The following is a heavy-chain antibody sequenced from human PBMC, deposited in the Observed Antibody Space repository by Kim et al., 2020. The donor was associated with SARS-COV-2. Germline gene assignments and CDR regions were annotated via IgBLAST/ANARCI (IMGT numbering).Heavy chain of an antibody. D-gene: IGHD1-26*01. CDR3: ARETNSGTYRYFDY. CDR1: GFTFSNSP. V-gene: IGHV3-64*02. CDR2: ISTNGGRT. J-gene: IGHJ4*02. Sequence: GGSLRLSCAVSGFTFSNSPLHWVRQVRGKGLEYISAISTNGGRTYYADSVKGRFTISRDNSKKIRYLQMGSRRADDMAVYYCARETNSGTYRYFDYWGQGTLVTVSS.